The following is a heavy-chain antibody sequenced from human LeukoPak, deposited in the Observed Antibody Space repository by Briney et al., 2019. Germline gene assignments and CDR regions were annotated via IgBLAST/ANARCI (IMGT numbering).Heavy chain of an antibody. Sequence: GGSLRLSCAASGFTVNTNHMHWVRQAPGKRLEWVSTIYNGGSTYYVDSVKGRFTISRDNFKNTLYLQMNSLRAEDTAVYYCATSIVGFSYDEHFQHWGQGTLVTVSS. J-gene: IGHJ1*01. CDR2: IYNGGST. V-gene: IGHV3-53*01. CDR1: GFTVNTNH. CDR3: ATSIVGFSYDEHFQH. D-gene: IGHD1-26*01.